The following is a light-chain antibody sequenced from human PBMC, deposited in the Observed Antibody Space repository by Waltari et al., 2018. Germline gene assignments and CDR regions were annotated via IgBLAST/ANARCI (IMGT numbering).Light chain of an antibody. CDR2: AAS. V-gene: IGKV1-39*01. CDR3: QQTYSSPR. CDR1: QSITMY. J-gene: IGKJ3*01. Sequence: DIQMTQSPSSLSASVGDRVTITCRASQSITMYLNWYQQKAGKVPKLLIYAASISQSGVPSRFSGSGSGTDFTLTISNLQPEDFATYFCQQTYSSPRFGPGTKVDFK.